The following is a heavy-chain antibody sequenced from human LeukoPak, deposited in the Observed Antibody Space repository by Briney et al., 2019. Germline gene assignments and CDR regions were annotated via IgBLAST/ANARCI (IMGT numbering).Heavy chain of an antibody. CDR3: ARERYNTGWYSDY. D-gene: IGHD6-19*01. J-gene: IGHJ4*02. Sequence: SETLSLTCTVSGGSISGYYWSWIRQPAGKGLEWIGRIYSSGSSNYNPSLKSRVTMSVDASKKQFSLKLSSVTAADTAVYFCARERYNTGWYSDYWGQGTLVTVSS. CDR2: IYSSGSS. CDR1: GGSISGYY. V-gene: IGHV4-4*07.